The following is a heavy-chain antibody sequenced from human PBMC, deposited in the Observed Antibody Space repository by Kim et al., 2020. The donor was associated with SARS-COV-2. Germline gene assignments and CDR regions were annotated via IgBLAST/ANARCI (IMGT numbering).Heavy chain of an antibody. V-gene: IGHV4-34*01. D-gene: IGHD6-6*01. CDR1: GGSFSGYY. CDR2: INHSGST. Sequence: SETLSLTCAVYGGSFSGYYWSWIRQPPGKGLEWIGEINHSGSTNYNPSLKSRVTISVDTSKNQFSLKLSSVTAADTAVYYCARGLVRYLRYYYGMDVWGQGTTVTVSS. CDR3: ARGLVRYLRYYYGMDV. J-gene: IGHJ6*02.